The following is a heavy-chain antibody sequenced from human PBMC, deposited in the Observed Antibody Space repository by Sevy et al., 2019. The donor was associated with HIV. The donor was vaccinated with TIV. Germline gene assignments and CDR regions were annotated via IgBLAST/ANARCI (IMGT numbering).Heavy chain of an antibody. Sequence: GGSLTLSCAASGFTFSSYGMHWVRQAPGKGLEWVAVIWNDRSNKHYADSVKGRFTISRDNSKNTLYLQMNSLRADDTAVYYCASLPNNYYDSSGYSGNDAFDVWGQGTMVTVSS. V-gene: IGHV3-33*01. D-gene: IGHD3-22*01. CDR1: GFTFSSYG. CDR2: IWNDRSNK. J-gene: IGHJ3*01. CDR3: ASLPNNYYDSSGYSGNDAFDV.